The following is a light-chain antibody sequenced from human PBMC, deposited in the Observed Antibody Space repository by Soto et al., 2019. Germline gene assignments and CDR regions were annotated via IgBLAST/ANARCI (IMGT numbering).Light chain of an antibody. CDR2: GTS. V-gene: IGKV3-20*01. CDR1: HSVSNF. CDR3: QYYYESSP. J-gene: IGKJ4*01. Sequence: EIVLTQSPGTLSLSPGERATLSCRASHSVSNFLAWYQQKPGQAPRLLIYGTSNRATGIADRFSGSGSGTDFTLTISRLEPEDFAVYYCQYYYESSPFGRGTKVDIK.